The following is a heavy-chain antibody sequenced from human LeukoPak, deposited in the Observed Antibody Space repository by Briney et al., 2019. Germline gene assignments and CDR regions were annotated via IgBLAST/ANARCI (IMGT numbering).Heavy chain of an antibody. D-gene: IGHD6-13*01. V-gene: IGHV4-4*07. CDR1: VGSISTYY. CDR2: VYPRGRT. J-gene: IGHJ5*02. Sequence: SETLSLTHTIPVGSISTYYWSWIRQSVWKGLEWIGRVYPRGRTSYNPSLQNRLTKSAGTSKKQYSLKLRSVTAADTAVSYCASGQRISAANWSDLWGQGTLVTVSS. CDR3: ASGQRISAANWSDL.